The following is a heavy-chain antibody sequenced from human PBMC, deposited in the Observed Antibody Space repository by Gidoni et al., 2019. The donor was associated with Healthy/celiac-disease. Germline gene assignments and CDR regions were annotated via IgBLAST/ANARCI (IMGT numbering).Heavy chain of an antibody. CDR2: ISSSSSYT. CDR3: ARPTDSSGYSYYFDY. CDR1: GFTFSDYY. J-gene: IGHJ4*02. Sequence: QVQLVESGGGLVKPGGSLRLSCAAPGFTFSDYYMSWIRQAPGKGLEWVSYISSSSSYTNYADSVKGRFTISRDNAKNSLYLQMNSLRAEDTAVYYCARPTDSSGYSYYFDYWGQGTLVTVSS. V-gene: IGHV3-11*05. D-gene: IGHD3-22*01.